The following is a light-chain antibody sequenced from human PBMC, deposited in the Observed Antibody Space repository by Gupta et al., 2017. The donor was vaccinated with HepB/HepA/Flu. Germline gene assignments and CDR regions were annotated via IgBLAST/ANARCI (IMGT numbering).Light chain of an antibody. CDR1: QGISSS. Sequence: DIQLTQSPSFLSASVGDRVIITCRASQGISSSLAWFQQKPGRAPNLLIYAASTLQSGVPSRFSGSRSGTEFTLTISSLQPEDFATYYCLQINTYPITFGHGTKLDIK. CDR2: AAS. J-gene: IGKJ3*01. V-gene: IGKV1-9*01. CDR3: LQINTYPIT.